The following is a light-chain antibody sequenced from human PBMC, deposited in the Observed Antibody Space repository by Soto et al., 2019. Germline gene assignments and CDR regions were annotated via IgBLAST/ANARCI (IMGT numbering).Light chain of an antibody. Sequence: DIQMTQSPSSLSASVGDRVTITCRASQSISTYLNWYQQKAGKAPKVMIHAASSLQSAVPSRLSGSRSGTDFTLTISTLQPEDFGTYYYQQGYSTPLTFAPGTIVDIK. J-gene: IGKJ3*01. CDR2: AAS. CDR1: QSISTY. CDR3: QQGYSTPLT. V-gene: IGKV1-39*01.